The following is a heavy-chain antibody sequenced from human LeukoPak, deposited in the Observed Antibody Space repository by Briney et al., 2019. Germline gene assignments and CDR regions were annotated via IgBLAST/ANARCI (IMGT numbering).Heavy chain of an antibody. V-gene: IGHV4-39*01. CDR1: GGSISSYY. CDR3: ARYISYYGSGSFNWFDP. Sequence: SETLSLTCTVSGGSISSYYWSWIRQPPGKGLEWIGSIYHSGSTYYNPSLKSRVTISVDTSKNQFSLKLSSVTAADTAVYYCARYISYYGSGSFNWFDPWGQGTLVTVSS. J-gene: IGHJ5*02. CDR2: IYHSGST. D-gene: IGHD3-10*01.